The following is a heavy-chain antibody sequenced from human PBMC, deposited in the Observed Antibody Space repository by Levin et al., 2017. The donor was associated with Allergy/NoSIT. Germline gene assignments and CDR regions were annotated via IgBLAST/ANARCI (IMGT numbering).Heavy chain of an antibody. CDR2: ITSGGTT. V-gene: IGHV3-64D*06. CDR1: GFTFSSDA. CDR3: VKRGDIGYYDS. Sequence: PGESLKISCSASGFTFSSDAMHWVRQAPGKGLESVSAITSGGTTYYADSVKGRFTISRDNSKNTLYLQMSSLRPDDTAVYMCVKRGDIGYYDSWGQGTLVTVSS. J-gene: IGHJ5*01. D-gene: IGHD3-22*01.